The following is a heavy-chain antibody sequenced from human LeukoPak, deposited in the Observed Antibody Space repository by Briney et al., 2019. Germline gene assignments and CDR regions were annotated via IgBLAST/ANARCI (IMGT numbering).Heavy chain of an antibody. J-gene: IGHJ4*02. D-gene: IGHD3-9*01. CDR1: GGSFSGYY. V-gene: IGHV4-34*01. Sequence: SETLSLTCAVYGGSFSGYYWSWIRQPPGKGLEWIGEINHSGSTNYNPSLKSRVTISVDTSKNQFSLKLSSVTAADTAVYYCARGPRRYYYILTGYGGEYYFVYWGQGTLVTVSS. CDR3: ARGPRRYYYILTGYGGEYYFVY. CDR2: INHSGST.